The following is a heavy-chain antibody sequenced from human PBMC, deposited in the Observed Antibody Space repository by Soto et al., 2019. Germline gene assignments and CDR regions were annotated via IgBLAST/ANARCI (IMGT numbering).Heavy chain of an antibody. V-gene: IGHV3-23*01. CDR3: AKDNAYYDFWSGYYPTPGHFDY. CDR2: ISGSGGST. J-gene: IGHJ4*02. CDR1: GFTFSSCA. Sequence: QPGGSLRLSCAASGFTFSSCAMSWVRQAPGKGLEWVSAISGSGGSTYYADSVKGRFTISRDNSKNTLYLQMNSLRAEDTAVYYCAKDNAYYDFWSGYYPTPGHFDYWGQGTLVTVSS. D-gene: IGHD3-3*01.